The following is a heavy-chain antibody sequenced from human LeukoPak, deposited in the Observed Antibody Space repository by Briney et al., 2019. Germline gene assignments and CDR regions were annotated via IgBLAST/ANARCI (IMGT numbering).Heavy chain of an antibody. D-gene: IGHD2-2*01. CDR3: ERRGCSSTSCGD. Sequence: PGGSLRLSCAASGFTFNRDWTAWVRQAPGKGLEWVANIKEDGSEKNYVDSVKGRFTISRDNAKNSLYLQMNSLRAEDTAVYYCERRGCSSTSCGDWGQGTLVTVSS. CDR1: GFTFNRDW. CDR2: IKEDGSEK. V-gene: IGHV3-7*01. J-gene: IGHJ4*02.